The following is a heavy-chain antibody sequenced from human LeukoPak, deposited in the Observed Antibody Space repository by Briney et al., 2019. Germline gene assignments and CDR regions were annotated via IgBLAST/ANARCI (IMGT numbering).Heavy chain of an antibody. J-gene: IGHJ4*02. CDR1: GGSISSGSYY. D-gene: IGHD3-9*01. Sequence: PSETLSLTCTVSGGSISSGSYYWSWIRQPAGKGLEWIGRIYTSGSTNYNPSLKSRVTISVDTSKNQFSLKLSSVTAADTAVYYCASNQVRDYDILTGYPSYYFDYWGQGTLVTVSS. V-gene: IGHV4-61*02. CDR2: IYTSGST. CDR3: ASNQVRDYDILTGYPSYYFDY.